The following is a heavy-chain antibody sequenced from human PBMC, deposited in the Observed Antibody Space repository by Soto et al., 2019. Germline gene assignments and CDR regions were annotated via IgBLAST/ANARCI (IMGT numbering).Heavy chain of an antibody. J-gene: IGHJ6*02. CDR2: ISGSGDST. CDR3: AKHSSSSGSYYFYIMDV. D-gene: IGHD6-6*01. CDR1: GFTFSSYA. Sequence: GGSLRLCCAASGFTFSSYAMSWVRQAPGKGLEWVSVISGSGDSTYYADSVKGRFTISRDNSRNTLYLQMNSLRAEDTAVYYCAKHSSSSGSYYFYIMDVWGQGTSVTVSS. V-gene: IGHV3-23*01.